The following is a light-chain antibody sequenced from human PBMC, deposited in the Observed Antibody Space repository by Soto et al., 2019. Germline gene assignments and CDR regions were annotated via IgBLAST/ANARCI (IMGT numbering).Light chain of an antibody. CDR3: QQRYNWPPIT. Sequence: EIVLTQSPATLSLSPGERATLSCRASQSVWSYLAWYQQKPGQAPRLLIYDTSNRATGIPARFSGSGSGTDFTLTISSLEPEDFAVYYCQQRYNWPPITFGQGTRLEI. CDR2: DTS. CDR1: QSVWSY. V-gene: IGKV3-11*01. J-gene: IGKJ5*01.